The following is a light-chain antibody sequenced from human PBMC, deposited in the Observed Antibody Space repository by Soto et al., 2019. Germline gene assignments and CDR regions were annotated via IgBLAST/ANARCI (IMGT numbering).Light chain of an antibody. Sequence: SVLTQPASGSGSPGQSITISCTGTSSDVGSYNLVSWYQQHPGKAPKLMIYEVSKRPSGVSNRFSGSKSGNTASLTISGLQAEDEADYYCCSYAGSSYVFGTGTRSPS. V-gene: IGLV2-23*02. CDR1: SSDVGSYNL. CDR3: CSYAGSSYV. CDR2: EVS. J-gene: IGLJ1*01.